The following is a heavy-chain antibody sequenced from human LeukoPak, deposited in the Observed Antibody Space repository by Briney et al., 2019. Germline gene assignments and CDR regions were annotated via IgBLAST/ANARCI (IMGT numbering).Heavy chain of an antibody. CDR2: IYYSGDTYSGNT. V-gene: IGHV4-39*07. CDR1: GGSISSSGYY. J-gene: IGHJ4*02. D-gene: IGHD3-22*01. CDR3: ARSSGYYSNN. Sequence: SETLSLTCTVPGGSISSSGYYWGWIRQPPGKGLVWLGSIYYSGDTYSGNTYYNPSLKSRVTISVDTSKNQFSLKLTSVTAADTAVYFCARSSGYYSNNWGQGTLVTVSS.